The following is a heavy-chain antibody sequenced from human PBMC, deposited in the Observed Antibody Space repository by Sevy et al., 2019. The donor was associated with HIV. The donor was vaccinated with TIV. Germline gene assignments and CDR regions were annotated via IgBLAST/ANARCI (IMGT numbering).Heavy chain of an antibody. D-gene: IGHD1-1*01. CDR1: GFTFSSDS. CDR2: ISSSSSYI. Sequence: GGSLRLSCAASGFTFSSDSMNWVLQAPGKGLEWVSSISSSSSYIYYADSEKGRFTISRDNAKNSLYLQMNSLRAEDTAVYYCARDPVPLERRSNWFDPWGQGTLVTVSS. CDR3: ARDPVPLERRSNWFDP. J-gene: IGHJ5*02. V-gene: IGHV3-21*01.